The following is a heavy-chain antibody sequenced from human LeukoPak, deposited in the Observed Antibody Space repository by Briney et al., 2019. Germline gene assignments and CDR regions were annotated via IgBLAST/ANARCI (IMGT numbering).Heavy chain of an antibody. Sequence: PSETLSLTCAVYVGSFSGDYWSWIRHPPRKGLEWIGQIKHSGSTNYNPSLQSRVTISLDKSKPQFSLKLSSVTAEATAVVYFAEDHGTYYSDTSPRERFDPWGQGTLVTAAS. J-gene: IGHJ5*02. V-gene: IGHV4-34*01. CDR3: AEDHGTYYSDTSPRERFDP. D-gene: IGHD3-22*01. CDR1: VGSFSGDY. CDR2: IKHSGST.